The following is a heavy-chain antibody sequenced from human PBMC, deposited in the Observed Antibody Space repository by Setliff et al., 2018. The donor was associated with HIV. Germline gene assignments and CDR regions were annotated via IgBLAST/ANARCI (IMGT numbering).Heavy chain of an antibody. J-gene: IGHJ4*02. Sequence: SETLSLTCVVSDDSFTNYDWTWIRQSPGKALEWIGYISSSGTTNYKPSLRSRVTISIETSNTRFSLWLRSATAADTATYFCARLGRAIDDGGSSLRLDFWGQGMLVTVSS. CDR2: ISSSGTT. CDR3: ARLGRAIDDGGSSLRLDF. CDR1: DDSFTNYD. V-gene: IGHV4-59*08. D-gene: IGHD2-21*01.